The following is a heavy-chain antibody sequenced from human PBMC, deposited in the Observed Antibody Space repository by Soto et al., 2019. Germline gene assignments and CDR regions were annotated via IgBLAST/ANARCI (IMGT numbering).Heavy chain of an antibody. D-gene: IGHD3-3*01. Sequence: SSETLSLTCAVYGGSFSGYYWSWIRQPPGKGLEWIGEINHSGSTNYNPSLKSRVTISVDTSKNQFSLKLSSVTAADTAVYYCARVTKRTSRYDFLNKFDYWGKGTLV. J-gene: IGHJ4*02. CDR3: ARVTKRTSRYDFLNKFDY. CDR1: GGSFSGYY. CDR2: INHSGST. V-gene: IGHV4-34*01.